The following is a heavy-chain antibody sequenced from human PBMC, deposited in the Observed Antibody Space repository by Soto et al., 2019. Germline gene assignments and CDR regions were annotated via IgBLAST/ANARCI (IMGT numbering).Heavy chain of an antibody. V-gene: IGHV1-24*01. D-gene: IGHD3-22*01. CDR2: FDPEDGET. J-gene: IGHJ4*02. CDR1: GYTLTELS. Sequence: ASVKVSCKVSGYTLTELSMHWVRQAPGKGLEWMGGFDPEDGETIYAQKFQGRVTMTEDTSTDTAYMELSSLRSEDTAVYYCATAQYYYDSSGYYYWGQGTLVPVSS. CDR3: ATAQYYYDSSGYYY.